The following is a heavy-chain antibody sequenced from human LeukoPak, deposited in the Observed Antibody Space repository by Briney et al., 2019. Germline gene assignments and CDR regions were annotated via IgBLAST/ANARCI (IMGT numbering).Heavy chain of an antibody. CDR1: GGSISSGSYY. CDR3: ARGPKVATLYDY. V-gene: IGHV4-61*02. CDR2: IYTSGST. D-gene: IGHD5-12*01. Sequence: SETLSLTCTVSGGSISSGSYYWSWIRQPAGKGLEWIGRIYTSGSTSYNPSLKSRVTISVDTSKNQFSLKLSSVTAADTAVYYCARGPKVATLYDYWGQGTLVTVSS. J-gene: IGHJ4*02.